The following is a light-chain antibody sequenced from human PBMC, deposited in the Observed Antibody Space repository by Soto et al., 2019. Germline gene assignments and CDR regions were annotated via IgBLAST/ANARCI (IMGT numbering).Light chain of an antibody. CDR2: GAS. J-gene: IGKJ1*01. Sequence: EIVLTQSPGTLSLSPGERATLSCRASQSVSSSYLAWYQQKPGQAPRLLIYGASSRATGIPDRFSGSGSETDFTLTSSRLEPEDFAVYYCQQYSNSRTFGQGTKVDIK. V-gene: IGKV3-20*01. CDR3: QQYSNSRT. CDR1: QSVSSSY.